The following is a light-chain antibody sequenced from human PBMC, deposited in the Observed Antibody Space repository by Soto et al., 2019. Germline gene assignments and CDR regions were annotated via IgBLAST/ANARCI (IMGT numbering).Light chain of an antibody. J-gene: IGKJ3*01. CDR1: QSVLYSSNNKNY. Sequence: DIVMTQSPDSLAVSLGERATINCKSSQSVLYSSNNKNYLAWYQQKPGQPPKLLIYWASTRESGVPDRFSGSGSGTDFTLTISSLQAEDVAVYYCQQSYSTLFTFGPGTKVYIK. CDR2: WAS. V-gene: IGKV4-1*01. CDR3: QQSYSTLFT.